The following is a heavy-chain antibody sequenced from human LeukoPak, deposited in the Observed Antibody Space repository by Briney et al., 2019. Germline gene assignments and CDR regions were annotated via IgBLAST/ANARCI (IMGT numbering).Heavy chain of an antibody. Sequence: GASVKVSCKASGYTFTSYGISWVRQAPGQGLEWMGWISAYNGNTNYAQKLQGRVTMTTDTSTSTVYMELSSLRSEDTAVYYCARVAAEVVGVPGPIGFGWLRRDYYYMDVWGKGTTVTVSS. CDR3: ARVAAEVVGVPGPIGFGWLRRDYYYMDV. V-gene: IGHV1-18*01. J-gene: IGHJ6*03. CDR2: ISAYNGNT. CDR1: GYTFTSYG. D-gene: IGHD2-2*02.